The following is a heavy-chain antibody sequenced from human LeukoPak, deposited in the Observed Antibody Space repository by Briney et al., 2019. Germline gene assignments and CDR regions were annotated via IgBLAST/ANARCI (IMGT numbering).Heavy chain of an antibody. J-gene: IGHJ5*02. D-gene: IGHD6-13*01. CDR2: INSDGSSA. Sequence: QPGGSLRLSCAASGFTFSSYWMHWVRQAPGKGLVWVSRINSDGSSASYADSVKGRFTISRDNAKNSLYLQMNSLRAEDTALYYCAKGPSSWYLREGNWFDPWGQGALVTVSS. V-gene: IGHV3-74*01. CDR1: GFTFSSYW. CDR3: AKGPSSWYLREGNWFDP.